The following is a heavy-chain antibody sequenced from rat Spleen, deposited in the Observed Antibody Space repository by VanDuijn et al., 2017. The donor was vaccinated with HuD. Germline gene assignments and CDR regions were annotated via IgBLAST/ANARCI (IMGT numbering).Heavy chain of an antibody. CDR2: ISTDGGST. Sequence: EVQLVESGGGLVQPGRSMKVSCAASGFTFSNYYMTWVRQAPTKGLEWVASISTDGGSTYYRDSVKGRFTISRDNAKSTLYLQMDSLRSEDTATYYCASLIAAISARVMDAWGQGASVTVSS. J-gene: IGHJ4*01. V-gene: IGHV5-25*01. D-gene: IGHD1-2*01. CDR3: ASLIAAISARVMDA. CDR1: GFTFSNYY.